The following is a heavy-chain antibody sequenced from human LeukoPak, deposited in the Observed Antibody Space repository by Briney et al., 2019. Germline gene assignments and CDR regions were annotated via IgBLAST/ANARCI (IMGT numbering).Heavy chain of an antibody. CDR3: ARWMAVAGVFDY. Sequence: SETLSLTCTVSGGSISSYYWSWIRQPPGKGLEWIGYIYYSGSTNYNPSLKSRVTISVDTSKNQFSLKLNSVTAADTAVYYCARWMAVAGVFDYWGQGTLVTVSS. V-gene: IGHV4-59*01. CDR1: GGSISSYY. J-gene: IGHJ4*02. CDR2: IYYSGST. D-gene: IGHD6-19*01.